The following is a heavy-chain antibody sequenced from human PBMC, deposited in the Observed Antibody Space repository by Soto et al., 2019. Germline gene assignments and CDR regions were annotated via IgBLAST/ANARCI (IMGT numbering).Heavy chain of an antibody. CDR3: ARDRPYSSSWYGWFDP. CDR2: IYYSGST. D-gene: IGHD6-13*01. J-gene: IGHJ5*02. Sequence: LXLTCTFSAGSISSGVYCWSWIRQHPGKGPEWIGYIYYSGSTYYNPSLKSRVTISVDTSKNQFSLKLSSVTAADTAAYYCARDRPYSSSWYGWFDPWGQGTLVTVS. CDR1: AGSISSGVYC. V-gene: IGHV4-31*03.